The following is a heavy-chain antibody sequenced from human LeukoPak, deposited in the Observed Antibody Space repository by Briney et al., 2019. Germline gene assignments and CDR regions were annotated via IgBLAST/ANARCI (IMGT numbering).Heavy chain of an antibody. J-gene: IGHJ6*02. V-gene: IGHV3-30*18. CDR1: GFTFSSYG. CDR2: ISYDGSNK. Sequence: PGRSLRLSCAASGFTFSSYGMHWVRQAPGKGLEWVAVISYDGSNKYYADSVKGRFTISRDNSKNTLYLQMNSLRAEDTAVYYCAKEKRAGQWLSPRYYYYGMDVWGQGTTVTVSS. CDR3: AKEKRAGQWLSPRYYYYGMDV. D-gene: IGHD6-19*01.